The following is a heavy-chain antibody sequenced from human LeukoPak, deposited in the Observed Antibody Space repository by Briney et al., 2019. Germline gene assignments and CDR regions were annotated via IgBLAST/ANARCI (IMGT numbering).Heavy chain of an antibody. Sequence: GASVKVSCKASGGTFSSYAISWVRQAPGQGLEWMGGIIPIFGTANYAQKFQGRVTITADKSTSTAYMELSSLRSEDTAVYYCARDTTYYYDSSGYSHAFDIWGQGTMVTVSS. V-gene: IGHV1-69*06. CDR1: GGTFSSYA. J-gene: IGHJ3*02. D-gene: IGHD3-22*01. CDR3: ARDTTYYYDSSGYSHAFDI. CDR2: IIPIFGTA.